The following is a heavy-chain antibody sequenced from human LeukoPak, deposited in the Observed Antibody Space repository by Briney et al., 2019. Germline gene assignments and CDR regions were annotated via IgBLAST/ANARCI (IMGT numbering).Heavy chain of an antibody. J-gene: IGHJ3*02. D-gene: IGHD3-3*01. CDR2: ISYDGSNK. CDR3: ARSVRFLEWLLHDAFDI. Sequence: GGSLRLSCAASGFTFSSYAMHWVRQAPGKGLEWVAVISYDGSNKYYADSVKGRFTISRDNSKNTLYLQMNSLRAEDTAVYYCARSVRFLEWLLHDAFDIWGQGTMVTVSS. CDR1: GFTFSSYA. V-gene: IGHV3-30-3*01.